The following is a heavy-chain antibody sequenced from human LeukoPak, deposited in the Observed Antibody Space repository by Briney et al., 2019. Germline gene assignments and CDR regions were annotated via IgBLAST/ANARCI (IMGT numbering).Heavy chain of an antibody. CDR3: ARDYCSSTSCLFDY. CDR1: GYTFTGYR. Sequence: ASVKVSCKASGYTFTGYRMHWVRQAPGQGLEWMGRINPNSGDTNSAQNFQGRVTMTRDTSISTAYMELSRLRSDDTAVYYCARDYCSSTSCLFDYWGQGTLVTVSS. V-gene: IGHV1-2*06. J-gene: IGHJ4*02. D-gene: IGHD2-2*01. CDR2: INPNSGDT.